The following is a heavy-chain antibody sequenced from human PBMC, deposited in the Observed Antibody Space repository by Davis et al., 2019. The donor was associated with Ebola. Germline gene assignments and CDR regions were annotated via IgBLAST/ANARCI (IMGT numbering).Heavy chain of an antibody. J-gene: IGHJ6*02. CDR1: GFTFSDYY. CDR3: ERGTMAFHWDYGMDV. Sequence: PGGSLRLSCAASGFTFSDYYMSWIRQAPGKALEWVSSISSDCDYIYYADSAKGRFTITRDNAKNSLYLQMNSLRAEDTAVYYCERGTMAFHWDYGMDVWGQGTTVTVSS. V-gene: IGHV3-11*06. CDR2: ISSDCDYI. D-gene: IGHD4/OR15-4a*01.